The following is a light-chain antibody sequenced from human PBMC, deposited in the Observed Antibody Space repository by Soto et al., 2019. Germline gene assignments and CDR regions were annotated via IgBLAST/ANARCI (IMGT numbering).Light chain of an antibody. CDR2: KAS. J-gene: IGKJ4*01. CDR3: QWYGTYPLT. CDR1: QSLSAW. V-gene: IGKV1-5*03. Sequence: DIQMTQSPSTLSASVGDRVTITCRASQSLSAWVAWFQQRPGRAPRILIYKASTLAGGVASRFSGNRSGTEFSLTISSLQPDDFAAYYCQWYGTYPLTFGGGTKVEIK.